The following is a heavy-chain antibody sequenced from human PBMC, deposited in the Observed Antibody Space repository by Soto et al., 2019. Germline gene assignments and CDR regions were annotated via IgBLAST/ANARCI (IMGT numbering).Heavy chain of an antibody. CDR1: GFTFTKYW. CDR3: VPRKGDPFT. D-gene: IGHD3-16*01. CDR2: IYPGDSDT. J-gene: IGHJ4*02. V-gene: IGHV5-51*01. Sequence: PGEALKISCKGPGFTFTKYWIGSVRQMTGKGLEWMGIIYPGDSDTRYSPSFQGQVTLSADKSITTAFLQWNSLKASDTDVYYCVPRKGDPFTWGPGTLDTVSS.